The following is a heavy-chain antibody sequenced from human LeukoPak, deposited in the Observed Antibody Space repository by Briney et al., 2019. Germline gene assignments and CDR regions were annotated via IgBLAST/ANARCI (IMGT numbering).Heavy chain of an antibody. D-gene: IGHD1-1*01. CDR1: GFTVTDNY. CDR2: VYGGGDT. CDR3: VREAVMPVAPSTIGTSTRPLYEYYGLDV. Sequence: GGSLRLSCAASGFTVTDNYMNWVRQSSGKGLEWVSVVYGGGDTKYAASVKGRFIISRDTSKNTVYLQMNRLGAEDPAVYYCVREAVMPVAPSTIGTSTRPLYEYYGLDVWGQGTTVTVSS. V-gene: IGHV3-53*01. J-gene: IGHJ6*02.